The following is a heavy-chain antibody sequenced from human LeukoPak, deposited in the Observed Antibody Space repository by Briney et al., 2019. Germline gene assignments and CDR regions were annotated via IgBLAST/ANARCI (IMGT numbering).Heavy chain of an antibody. CDR1: GYFFRDYY. V-gene: IGHV1-2*02. D-gene: IGHD4-23*01. Sequence: ASVKVPCKASGYFFRDYYMHWVRQAPGQGLEWMGWINPSSGDANYAQKFQGRVTMTSDTSIRTAYLELNRLRADDTAIYFCARDDHDYGGYSGSDYWGQGSLVIVSS. CDR2: INPSSGDA. J-gene: IGHJ4*01. CDR3: ARDDHDYGGYSGSDY.